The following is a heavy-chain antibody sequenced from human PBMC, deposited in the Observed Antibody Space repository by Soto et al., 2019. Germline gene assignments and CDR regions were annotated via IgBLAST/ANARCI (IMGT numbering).Heavy chain of an antibody. CDR3: AKAGFSSAYSYVGKWFDP. D-gene: IGHD3-22*01. CDR1: GFTFSSYG. V-gene: IGHV3-23*01. J-gene: IGHJ5*02. Sequence: GGSLRLSCAAPGFTFSSYGMSWVRQAPGKGLEWVSGISGSGGSTYYADSVKGRFTISRDNSKNTLYLQMNSLRAEDTALYYCAKAGFSSAYSYVGKWFDPWGQGTLVTVSS. CDR2: ISGSGGST.